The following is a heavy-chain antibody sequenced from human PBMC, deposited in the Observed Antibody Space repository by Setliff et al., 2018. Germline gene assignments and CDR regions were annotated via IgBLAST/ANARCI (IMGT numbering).Heavy chain of an antibody. Sequence: ASVKVSCKASGYTFTNYAIHWVRQAPGQRLEWMGWINAGNGNTKYSQKFRGRVTVTRDTSASTVFMELSTLRSEDTAVYYCARETYDILTGYTYWYFDLWGRGTLVTVSS. CDR3: ARETYDILTGYTYWYFDL. CDR1: GYTFTNYA. D-gene: IGHD3-9*01. V-gene: IGHV1-3*01. CDR2: INAGNGNT. J-gene: IGHJ2*01.